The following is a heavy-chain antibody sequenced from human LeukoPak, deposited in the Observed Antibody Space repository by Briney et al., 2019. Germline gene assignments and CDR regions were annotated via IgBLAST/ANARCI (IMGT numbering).Heavy chain of an antibody. Sequence: GGSLRLSCAASGFTFSRYAMHWVRQAPGKGLESVSAISSNGGSTYYANSVKGRFTISRDSSKNTLYLQMGSLRAEDLAVYYCARDFGLTGKVDYWGQGTLVSVSS. CDR1: GFTFSRYA. CDR3: ARDFGLTGKVDY. J-gene: IGHJ4*02. V-gene: IGHV3-64*01. D-gene: IGHD1-20*01. CDR2: ISSNGGST.